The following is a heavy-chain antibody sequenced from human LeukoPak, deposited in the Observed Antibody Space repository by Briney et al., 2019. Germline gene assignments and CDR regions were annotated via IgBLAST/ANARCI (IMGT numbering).Heavy chain of an antibody. CDR2: IYPGDSDT. Sequence: GESLKISCKGSEYTFRGYWIAWVRQKPGEGLGWMGIIYPGDSDTRYSPSSQGQVTISVDKSISTAYLHWISLKASDTAMYYCARSHYYDSSGYSRLWYFDLWGRGTLVTVSS. CDR1: EYTFRGYW. D-gene: IGHD3-22*01. V-gene: IGHV5-51*01. CDR3: ARSHYYDSSGYSRLWYFDL. J-gene: IGHJ2*01.